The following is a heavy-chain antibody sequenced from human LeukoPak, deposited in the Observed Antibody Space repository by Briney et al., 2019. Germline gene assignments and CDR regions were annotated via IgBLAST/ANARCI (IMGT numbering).Heavy chain of an antibody. J-gene: IGHJ4*02. CDR3: VYGDFVRTVNYFDY. V-gene: IGHV3-23*01. CDR1: GFTFYSYA. Sequence: GGSLRLSCAASGFTFYSYAMNWVRQAPGKGLEWVSTISGTDGSTYYADSVKGRFTISRDNSKNSLLLQMNSLRAEDTALYYCVYGDFVRTVNYFDYWGQGTLVTVSS. D-gene: IGHD4-17*01. CDR2: ISGTDGST.